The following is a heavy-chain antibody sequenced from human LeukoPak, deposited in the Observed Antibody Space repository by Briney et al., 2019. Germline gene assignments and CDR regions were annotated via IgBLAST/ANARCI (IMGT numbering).Heavy chain of an antibody. CDR3: ANHLACGSTSCPPFDY. Sequence: GGSLRLSCAASGFTVSSNYMSWVRQAPGKGLEWVSVIYSGCSTYYADSVEGRFTISRDNAKNSLYLQMNSLRAEDTAVYYCANHLACGSTSCPPFDYWGQGTLVTVSS. CDR1: GFTVSSNY. V-gene: IGHV3-66*01. D-gene: IGHD2-2*01. CDR2: IYSGCST. J-gene: IGHJ4*02.